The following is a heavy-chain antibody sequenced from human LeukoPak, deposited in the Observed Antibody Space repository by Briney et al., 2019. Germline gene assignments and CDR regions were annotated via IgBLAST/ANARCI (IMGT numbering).Heavy chain of an antibody. J-gene: IGHJ4*02. CDR1: GDSITSGSYF. V-gene: IGHV4-39*01. CDR3: ARRRDSGYYYFDY. Sequence: SEALSLTCTVSGDSITSGSYFWGWVRQPPGKGLDWIGSIYYSGTSYYNPSLKSRVTISVDTSKNQFSLKLTSVTAADTAVYYCARRRDSGYYYFDYWGQGTLVTVSS. D-gene: IGHD3-22*01. CDR2: IYYSGTS.